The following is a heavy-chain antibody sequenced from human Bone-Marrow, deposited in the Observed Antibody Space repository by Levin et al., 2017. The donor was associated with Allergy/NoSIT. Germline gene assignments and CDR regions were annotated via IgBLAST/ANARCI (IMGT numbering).Heavy chain of an antibody. V-gene: IGHV3-30*18. D-gene: IGHD2-15*01. CDR1: GFTFSSYG. J-gene: IGHJ4*02. Sequence: PGGSLRLSCEASGFTFSSYGIHWVRQAPGKGLEWVAVISYDGTNKEFADSVKGRLSISRDNSKNTVYLQMNSLKSEDTATYYCAKETSQGDSPWYLDNWGQGTLVTVSS. CDR3: AKETSQGDSPWYLDN. CDR2: ISYDGTNK.